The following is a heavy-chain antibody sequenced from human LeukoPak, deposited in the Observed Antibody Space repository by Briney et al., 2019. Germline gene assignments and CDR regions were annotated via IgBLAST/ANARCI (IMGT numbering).Heavy chain of an antibody. Sequence: PEGSLRLSCATSGFTFSSFGIHWVRQAPGKGLEWVSFIRYDGSDKYYADSVKGRFTISRDDSKKTLYLQMNSLRAEDTAVYYCATHRIAARFVFGYWGQGTLVTVSS. CDR2: IRYDGSDK. CDR3: ATHRIAARFVFGY. V-gene: IGHV3-30*02. J-gene: IGHJ4*02. D-gene: IGHD6-6*01. CDR1: GFTFSSFG.